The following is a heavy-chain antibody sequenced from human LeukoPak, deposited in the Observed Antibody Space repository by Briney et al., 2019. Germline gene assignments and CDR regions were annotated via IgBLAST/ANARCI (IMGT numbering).Heavy chain of an antibody. CDR1: GDSISSYY. CDR2: ISYSGNT. CDR3: ARGVGSGYTDY. Sequence: PSETLSLTCTVSGDSISSYYWTWIRQPPGKGLEWIGFISYSGNTNYNPSLKSRVTISLDTSKNQFSLKLISVTAADTAVYYCARGVGSGYTDYWGQGALVTVSS. J-gene: IGHJ4*02. V-gene: IGHV4-59*01. D-gene: IGHD3-22*01.